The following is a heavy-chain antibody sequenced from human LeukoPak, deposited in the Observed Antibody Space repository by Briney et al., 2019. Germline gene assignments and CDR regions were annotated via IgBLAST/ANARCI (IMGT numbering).Heavy chain of an antibody. J-gene: IGHJ4*02. CDR2: IYPGDSDT. D-gene: IGHD3-3*01. CDR3: ARKELYYDFWSGYSAH. V-gene: IGHV5-51*01. CDR1: GYSFTNYW. Sequence: GESLKISCKGSGYSFTNYWIGWLRQMPGKGLEWMGIIYPGDSDTRYNPSFQGQVTISADKSISAAYLQWSSLKASDTAMYYCARKELYYDFWSGYSAHWGQGTLVTVSS.